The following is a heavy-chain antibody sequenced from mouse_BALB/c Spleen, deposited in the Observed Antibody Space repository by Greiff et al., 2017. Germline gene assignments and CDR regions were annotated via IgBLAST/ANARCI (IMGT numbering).Heavy chain of an antibody. CDR3: ARSDCNDSMDY. CDR1: GYTFTSYY. Sequence: QVQLQQSGPELVKPGASVKMSCKASGYTFTSYYIHWVKQRPGQGLEWIGWIYPGDGSTKYNEKFKGKTTLTADKSSSTAYMLLSSLTSEDSAIYFCARSDCNDSMDYWGQGTTVTVSS. CDR2: IYPGDGST. J-gene: IGHJ4*01. D-gene: IGHD2-1*01. V-gene: IGHV1S56*01.